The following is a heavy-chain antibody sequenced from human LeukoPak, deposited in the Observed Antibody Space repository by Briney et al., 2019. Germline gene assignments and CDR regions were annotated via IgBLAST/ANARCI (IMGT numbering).Heavy chain of an antibody. CDR3: ATTNYYDSSGYQDGLDY. V-gene: IGHV1-18*01. CDR1: RYTFTTYG. D-gene: IGHD3-22*01. CDR2: ISDYNGNT. Sequence: ASVKVSSKASRYTFTTYGISWVRQAPGQRLEWMGWISDYNGNTNYVQKLQGSVTMTTETSTSTAYMELRSLRSDDTAVYCCATTNYYDSSGYQDGLDYWGQGTLVTVSS. J-gene: IGHJ4*02.